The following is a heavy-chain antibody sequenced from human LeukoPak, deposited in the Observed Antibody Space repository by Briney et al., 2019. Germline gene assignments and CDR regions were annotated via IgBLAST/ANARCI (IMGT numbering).Heavy chain of an antibody. V-gene: IGHV3-30*02. J-gene: IGHJ4*02. CDR2: IQYDGNDK. CDR3: ARGTSHCFDY. CDR1: GFTFSSYG. Sequence: GGSLRLSCTASGFTFSSYGMHWVRQAPGKGLEWVAFIQYDGNDKYYADSVKGRFTISRDSSKNTLYVQMISLRAEDTAVYYCARGTSHCFDYWGQEALVTVSS.